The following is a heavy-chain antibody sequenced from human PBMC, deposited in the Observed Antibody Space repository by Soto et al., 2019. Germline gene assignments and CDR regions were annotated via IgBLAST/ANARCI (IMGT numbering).Heavy chain of an antibody. J-gene: IGHJ6*02. CDR1: GGSFSGYY. CDR2: INHSGST. CDR3: ARTPISTVVTPAAHYYYYGMDV. D-gene: IGHD2-21*02. V-gene: IGHV4-34*01. Sequence: SETLSLTCAVYGGSFSGYYWSWIRQPPGKGLEWIGEINHSGSTNYNPSLKSRVTISVDTSKNQFSLKLSSVTAADTAVYYCARTPISTVVTPAAHYYYYGMDVWGQGTTVTVSS.